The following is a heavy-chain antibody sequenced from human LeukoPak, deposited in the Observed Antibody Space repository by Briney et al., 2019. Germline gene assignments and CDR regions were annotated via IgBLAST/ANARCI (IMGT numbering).Heavy chain of an antibody. Sequence: GASVKVSCKASGYTFTSYGFSWVRQAPGQGLEWMGGIIPIFGTANYAQKFQGRVTITADESTSTAYMELSSLRSEDTAVYYCASPWGSSSWYRADPPPFDYWGQGTLVTVSS. CDR3: ASPWGSSSWYRADPPPFDY. J-gene: IGHJ4*02. D-gene: IGHD6-13*01. V-gene: IGHV1-69*13. CDR1: GYTFTSYG. CDR2: IIPIFGTA.